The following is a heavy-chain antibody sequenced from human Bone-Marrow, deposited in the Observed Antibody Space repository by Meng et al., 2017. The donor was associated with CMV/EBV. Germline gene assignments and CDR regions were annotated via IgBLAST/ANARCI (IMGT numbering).Heavy chain of an antibody. CDR3: AKTRRSSSGWGGPYYYDY. Sequence: GESLKISCAASGFTFSSYAMSWVRQAPGKGLEWVSAISGSGGSTYYADSVKGRFTISRDNSKNTLYLQMNSLRAEDTAVYYCAKTRRSSSGWGGPYYYDYWDQATLAADSS. CDR1: GFTFSSYA. V-gene: IGHV3-23*01. D-gene: IGHD6-19*01. J-gene: IGHJ4*02. CDR2: ISGSGGST.